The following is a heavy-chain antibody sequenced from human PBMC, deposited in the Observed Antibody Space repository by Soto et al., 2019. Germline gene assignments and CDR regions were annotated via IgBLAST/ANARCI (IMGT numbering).Heavy chain of an antibody. D-gene: IGHD1-7*01. CDR3: SRVSAGTLYFDY. Sequence: GGSLRLSCAASGFTFSSYAMHWVRQAPGKGLEWVAVISYDGSNKYYADSVKGRFTISRDNSKNTLYLQMNSLRAEDTAVYYFSRVSAGTLYFDYRGQGTLVIVSA. CDR2: ISYDGSNK. CDR1: GFTFSSYA. V-gene: IGHV3-30-3*01. J-gene: IGHJ4*02.